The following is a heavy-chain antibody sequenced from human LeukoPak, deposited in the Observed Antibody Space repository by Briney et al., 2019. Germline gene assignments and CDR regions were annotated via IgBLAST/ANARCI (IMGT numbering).Heavy chain of an antibody. Sequence: PGGSLRLSCAASGFTFSSYAMSWVRQAPGKGLEWVSAISGSGGSTYYADSVKGRFTISRDNSKNTLYLQMDSLRAEDTAVYHCARDLNRRVFTDYWGQGTLVTVSS. V-gene: IGHV3-23*01. CDR2: ISGSGGST. CDR1: GFTFSSYA. CDR3: ARDLNRRVFTDY. J-gene: IGHJ4*02.